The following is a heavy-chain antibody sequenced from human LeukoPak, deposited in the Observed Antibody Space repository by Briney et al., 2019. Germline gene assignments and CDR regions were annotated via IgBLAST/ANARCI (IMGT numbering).Heavy chain of an antibody. CDR2: IYPGDSDT. Sequence: PGESLKISCKTSGYSFTDYWIGWVRQMPGKGLEWMGIIYPGDSDTRYSPSFQGHVTISADKSISTAYLQWSSLKASDTAMYYCARWGWGKYSSGWYPDYWGQGTLVTVSS. V-gene: IGHV5-51*01. CDR1: GYSFTDYW. CDR3: ARWGWGKYSSGWYPDY. J-gene: IGHJ4*02. D-gene: IGHD6-19*01.